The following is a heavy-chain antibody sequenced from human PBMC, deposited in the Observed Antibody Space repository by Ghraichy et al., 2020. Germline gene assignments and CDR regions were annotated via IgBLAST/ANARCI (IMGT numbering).Heavy chain of an antibody. CDR2: ISYDGSNK. CDR1: GFTFSSYA. Sequence: GESLNISCAASGFTFSSYAMHWVRQAPGKGLEWVAVISYDGSNKYYADSVKGRFTISRDNSKNTLYLQMNSLRAEDTAVYYCARGEIYGDYYFDYWGQGTLVTVSS. D-gene: IGHD4-17*01. J-gene: IGHJ4*02. V-gene: IGHV3-30-3*01. CDR3: ARGEIYGDYYFDY.